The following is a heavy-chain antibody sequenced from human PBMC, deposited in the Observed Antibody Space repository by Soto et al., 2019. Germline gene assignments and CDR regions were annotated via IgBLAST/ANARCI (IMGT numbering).Heavy chain of an antibody. V-gene: IGHV1-3*01. J-gene: IGHJ4*02. Sequence: GASVKVSCKASGYTFTSYAMHWVRQAPGQRLEWMGWINAGNGNTKYSQKLQGRVTITRDTSASTAYMELSSLRSEDTAVYYCARDLPTQGDFDYWGQGTLVTVSS. CDR1: GYTFTSYA. CDR2: INAGNGNT. CDR3: ARDLPTQGDFDY. D-gene: IGHD2-15*01.